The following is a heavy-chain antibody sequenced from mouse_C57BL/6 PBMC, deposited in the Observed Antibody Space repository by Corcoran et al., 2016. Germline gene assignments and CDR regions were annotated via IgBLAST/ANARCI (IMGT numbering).Heavy chain of an antibody. J-gene: IGHJ4*01. D-gene: IGHD1-1*01. CDR1: GYTFTDYY. CDR2: INPNNGGT. CDR3: AKSFYYMDY. Sequence: EVQLQQSGPELVKPGASVKISCKASGYTFTDYYMNWVKQSHGKSLEWIGDINPNNGGTSYNQKFKGKATLTVDKSSSTAYMELRSLTSEDSAVYYCAKSFYYMDYWGQGTSVTVSS. V-gene: IGHV1-26*01.